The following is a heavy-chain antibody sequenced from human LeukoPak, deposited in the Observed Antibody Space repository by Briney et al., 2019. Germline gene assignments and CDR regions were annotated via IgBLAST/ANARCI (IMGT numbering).Heavy chain of an antibody. CDR2: IYNSGST. CDR3: ARSAFLVTAPGLYYFDY. D-gene: IGHD6-13*01. J-gene: IGHJ4*02. V-gene: IGHV4-4*07. Sequence: SETLSLTCTVSGGSISSYYWSWIRQPAEKGLEWIGHIYNSGSTNYNPSLKGRVTMSVATSKNQFSLHLSSVTAADTAVYYCARSAFLVTAPGLYYFDYWGQGTLVAVFS. CDR1: GGSISSYY.